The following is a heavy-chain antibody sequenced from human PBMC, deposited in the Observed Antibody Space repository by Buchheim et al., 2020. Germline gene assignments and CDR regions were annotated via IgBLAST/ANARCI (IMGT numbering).Heavy chain of an antibody. V-gene: IGHV3-23*04. CDR3: AKVVLGRHPYYYYGMDV. D-gene: IGHD6-6*01. CDR2: ISGSGGST. Sequence: EVQLVESGGGLVQPGGSLRLSCAASGFTFSSYAMSWVRQAPGEGLEWVSAISGSGGSTYYADSVKGRFTISRDNSKKTLYMQMNSLRAEDTAVYYCAKVVLGRHPYYYYGMDVWGQGTT. CDR1: GFTFSSYA. J-gene: IGHJ6*02.